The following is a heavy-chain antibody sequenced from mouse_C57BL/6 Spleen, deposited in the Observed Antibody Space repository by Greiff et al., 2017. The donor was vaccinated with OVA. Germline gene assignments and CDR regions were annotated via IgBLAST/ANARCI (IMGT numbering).Heavy chain of an antibody. J-gene: IGHJ2*01. CDR2: IYPSDSET. Sequence: QVQLQQPGAELVRPGSSVKLSCKASGYTFTSYWVDWVKQRPGQGLEWIGNIYPSDSETHYNQKFKDKATLTVDKSSSTAYMQLSSLTSEDSAVYYCARDPGDYFDYWGQGTTLTVSS. CDR1: GYTFTSYW. V-gene: IGHV1-61*01. CDR3: ARDPGDYFDY.